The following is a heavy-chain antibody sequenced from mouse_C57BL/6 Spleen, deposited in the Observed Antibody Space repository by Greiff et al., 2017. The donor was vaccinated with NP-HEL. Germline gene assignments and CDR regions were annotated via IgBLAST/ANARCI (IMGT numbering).Heavy chain of an antibody. CDR1: GYTFTDYN. CDR3: ARSPLYYSNYEYAMDY. V-gene: IGHV1-22*01. Sequence: EVQLQQSGPELVKPGASVKMSCKASGYTFTDYNMHWVKQSHGKGLEWIGYIKPNNGGTSYNQKFKGKATLTVNKSSSTAYMELRSLTSEDSAVYYCARSPLYYSNYEYAMDYWGQGTSVTVSS. J-gene: IGHJ4*01. D-gene: IGHD2-5*01. CDR2: IKPNNGGT.